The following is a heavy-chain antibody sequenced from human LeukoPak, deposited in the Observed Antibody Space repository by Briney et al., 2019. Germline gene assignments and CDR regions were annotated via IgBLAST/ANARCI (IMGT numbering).Heavy chain of an antibody. CDR1: GFTFSSYS. V-gene: IGHV3-21*01. J-gene: IGHJ4*02. D-gene: IGHD5-24*01. CDR2: ISSSSSYI. CDR3: ARGQPMATSEN. Sequence: PGGSLRPSCAASGFTFSSYSMNWVRQAPGKGLEWVSSISSSSSYIYYADSVKGRFTISRDNAKNSLYLQMNSLRAEDTAVYYCARGQPMATSENWGQGTLVTVSS.